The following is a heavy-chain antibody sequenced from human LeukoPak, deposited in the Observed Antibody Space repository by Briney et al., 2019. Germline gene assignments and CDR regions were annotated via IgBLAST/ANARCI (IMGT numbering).Heavy chain of an antibody. J-gene: IGHJ6*03. Sequence: PGGSLRLSCAASGFTFSSYWMSWVRQAPGKWLEWVANIKQDGSEKYYVDSVKGRFTISRDNAKNSLYLQMNSLRAEDTAVYYCARDLYYDFWSGYYLYYYYMDVWGKGTTVTVSS. D-gene: IGHD3-3*01. CDR1: GFTFSSYW. CDR3: ARDLYYDFWSGYYLYYYYMDV. V-gene: IGHV3-7*01. CDR2: IKQDGSEK.